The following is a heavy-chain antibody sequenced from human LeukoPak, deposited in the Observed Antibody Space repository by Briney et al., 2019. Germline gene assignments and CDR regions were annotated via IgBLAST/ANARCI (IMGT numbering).Heavy chain of an antibody. CDR3: ATYYDISGYRFDY. J-gene: IGHJ4*02. CDR1: GGSISSDNW. CDR2: VLRSGST. Sequence: SETLSLTCAVSGGSISSDNWWSWIRQPPGKGLEWIGEVLRSGSTNYNPSLKSRVTMSIDTSKNQFSLKLNSVTAADTAVYYCATYYDISGYRFDYWGQGTLVTVSS. V-gene: IGHV4-4*02. D-gene: IGHD3-22*01.